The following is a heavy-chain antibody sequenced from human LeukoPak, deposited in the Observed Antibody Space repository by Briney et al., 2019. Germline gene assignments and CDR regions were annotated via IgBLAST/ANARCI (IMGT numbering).Heavy chain of an antibody. CDR1: GYTFTSYG. V-gene: IGHV1-18*01. CDR2: ISAYNGNT. J-gene: IGHJ6*02. Sequence: GASVKVSCKASGYTFTSYGISWVRQAPGQGLEWMGWISAYNGNTNYAQKLQGRVTMTTDTSTSTAYMELRSLRSDDTAVYYCARDFEDNCGGDCYEPDYYYGMDVWGQGTTVTVSS. CDR3: ARDFEDNCGGDCYEPDYYYGMDV. D-gene: IGHD2-21*02.